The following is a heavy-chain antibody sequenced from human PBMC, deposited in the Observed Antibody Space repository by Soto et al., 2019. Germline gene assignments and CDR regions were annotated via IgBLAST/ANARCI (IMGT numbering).Heavy chain of an antibody. J-gene: IGHJ4*02. V-gene: IGHV3-64D*06. Sequence: GGSLRLSCSASGFTSRIYTMLWVRQAPGKGLEYVSAISDAGGGTYYADSVKGRFTISRDDPKNTLYLQMSNLRAEDTAVYYCVTGYSSGWSETYWGQGTLVTVSS. CDR2: ISDAGGGT. CDR3: VTGYSSGWSETY. D-gene: IGHD6-19*01. CDR1: GFTSRIYT.